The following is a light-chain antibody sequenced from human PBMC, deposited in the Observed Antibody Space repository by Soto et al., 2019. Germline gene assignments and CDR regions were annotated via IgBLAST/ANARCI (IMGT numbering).Light chain of an antibody. Sequence: QSVLTQPPSVSATPGQKVTISCSGSGSNLGRNYVSWYQQLPGTAPKLLIYDNVYRFSGIPDRFSASKSGTSATLGITGPQTGEEGDYYCGSWDNILRAYVFGTGTKVTVL. CDR3: GSWDNILRAYV. CDR1: GSNLGRNY. J-gene: IGLJ1*01. V-gene: IGLV1-51*01. CDR2: DNV.